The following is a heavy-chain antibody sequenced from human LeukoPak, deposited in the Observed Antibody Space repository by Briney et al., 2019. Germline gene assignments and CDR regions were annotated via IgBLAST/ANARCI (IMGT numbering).Heavy chain of an antibody. V-gene: IGHV1-3*04. CDR1: GYTFTSYA. CDR3: ARDDNYGIFVNVDY. Sequence: ASVKVSCKASGYTFTSYAMNWVRQAPGQGLEWMGWISTSTGDTKYTQKFQGRVTLTTDTSTSTAYMELSSLRSDDTAVYYCARDDNYGIFVNVDYWGQGTLVTVSS. J-gene: IGHJ4*02. D-gene: IGHD4-11*01. CDR2: ISTSTGDT.